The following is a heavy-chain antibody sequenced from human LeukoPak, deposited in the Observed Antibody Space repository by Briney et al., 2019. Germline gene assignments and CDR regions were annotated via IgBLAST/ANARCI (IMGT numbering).Heavy chain of an antibody. J-gene: IGHJ4*02. Sequence: GGSLRLSCAASGFTFSSYPMSWVRQAPGKGLQWVSAISGGGGTIHYGDSVKGRFTISRDNSKSTVYLQMNSLRADDTAIYYCAARPLMPPRFDFWGQGTLVTVSS. V-gene: IGHV3-23*01. CDR2: ISGGGGTI. CDR1: GFTFSSYP. CDR3: AARPLMPPRFDF. D-gene: IGHD2-2*01.